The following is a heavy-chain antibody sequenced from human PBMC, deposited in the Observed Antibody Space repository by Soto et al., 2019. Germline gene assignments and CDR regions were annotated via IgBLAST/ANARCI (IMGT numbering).Heavy chain of an antibody. D-gene: IGHD4-4*01. CDR2: IYYSGST. CDR3: ARTVATTAWMVDG. Sequence: LCLSITVCLCSVTSSYGSWSWPPPGKGLEWIGYIYYSGSTNYNPSLKSRVTISVDTSKNQFSLKLSSVTAADTAVYYGARTVATTAWMVDGWGQGNTVTFS. V-gene: IGHV4-59*02. J-gene: IGHJ6*02. CDR1: LCSVTSSY.